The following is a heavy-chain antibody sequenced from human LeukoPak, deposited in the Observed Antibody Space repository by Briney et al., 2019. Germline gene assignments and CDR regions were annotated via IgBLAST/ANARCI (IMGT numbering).Heavy chain of an antibody. V-gene: IGHV3-23*01. Sequence: GGSLRLSCAASGFSFSDYAMTWVRQAPGKGLEWVSTISSGDDITYYAESVRGRFTISRDSSKNTLYLHMNNLRAEDTAMYYCAKRPGKAAAGPFDPWGRGILVTVSS. J-gene: IGHJ5*02. CDR3: AKRPGKAAAGPFDP. D-gene: IGHD6-13*01. CDR1: GFSFSDYA. CDR2: ISSGDDIT.